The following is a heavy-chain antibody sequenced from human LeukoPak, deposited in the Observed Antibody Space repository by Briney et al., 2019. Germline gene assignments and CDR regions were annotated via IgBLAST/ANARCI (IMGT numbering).Heavy chain of an antibody. CDR3: ARADPPSRGGKIWELNDAFDI. Sequence: PSETLSLTCTVSGGSISSSSYYWGWIRQPPGKGLEWIGSIYYSGSTYYNPSLKSRVTISVDTSKNQFSLKLSSVTAADTAVYYCARADPPSRGGKIWELNDAFDIWAKGQWSPSLQ. CDR1: GGSISSSSYY. V-gene: IGHV4-39*07. D-gene: IGHD1-26*01. CDR2: IYYSGST. J-gene: IGHJ3*02.